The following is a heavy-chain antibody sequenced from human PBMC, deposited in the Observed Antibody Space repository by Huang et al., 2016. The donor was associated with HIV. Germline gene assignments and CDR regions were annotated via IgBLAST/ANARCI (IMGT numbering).Heavy chain of an antibody. V-gene: IGHV4-34*02. D-gene: IGHD3-22*01. CDR3: ARRYNSRRDY. Sequence: QVQLEQWGAGLLKASATLSLTCAVYGGSFSGYYWNWRRQAPGKGLEWVGEINHSGNTNYSPSLKGRVNMSVDTSKSQFSLYLTSLSAADTGTYFCARRYNSRRDYWGRGTLVTVHS. CDR2: INHSGNT. CDR1: GGSFSGYY. J-gene: IGHJ4*02.